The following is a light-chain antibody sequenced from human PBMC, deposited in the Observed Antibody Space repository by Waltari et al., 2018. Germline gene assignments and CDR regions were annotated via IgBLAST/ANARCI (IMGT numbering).Light chain of an antibody. CDR3: AAWDDSLRGLV. J-gene: IGLJ1*01. V-gene: IGLV1-47*01. CDR2: THN. Sequence: QSVMTQPPSASGTPGQRVSISCSGTASNIGRNYVHWYRQVPGTAPQLLIYTHNRRPSGVPDRFSASKSDSLASLVIAGLQSEDEADYYCAAWDDSLRGLVFGTGTQVTV. CDR1: ASNIGRNY.